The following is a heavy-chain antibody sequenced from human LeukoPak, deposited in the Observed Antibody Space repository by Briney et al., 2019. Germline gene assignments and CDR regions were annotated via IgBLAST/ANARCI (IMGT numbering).Heavy chain of an antibody. J-gene: IGHJ4*02. CDR2: LYTGGDT. V-gene: IGHV3-53*01. Sequence: PGGSLRLSCVVSGFTVSNNYMSWVRQAPGKGLECVSFLYTGGDTYYADSVKGRFTISRDNSKNTLYLQMNSLRAEDTAVYYCARGPGSRGIFDYWGQGTLVTVSS. CDR3: ARGPGSRGIFDY. CDR1: GFTVSNNY. D-gene: IGHD3-10*01.